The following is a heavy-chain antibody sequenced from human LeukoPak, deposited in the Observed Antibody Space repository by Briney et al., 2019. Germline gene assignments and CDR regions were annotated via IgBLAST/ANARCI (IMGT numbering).Heavy chain of an antibody. D-gene: IGHD3-16*01. CDR2: ISSSSSYI. CDR1: GFTFSSYS. J-gene: IGHJ4*02. Sequence: PGGSLRLSCAASGFTFSSYSMNWVRQAPGKGLEWVSSISSSSSYIYYADSVNGRFTISRDNAKNSLYLQMNSLRAEDTAVYYCARLGDSIHFSDYWGQGTLVTVSS. CDR3: ARLGDSIHFSDY. V-gene: IGHV3-21*01.